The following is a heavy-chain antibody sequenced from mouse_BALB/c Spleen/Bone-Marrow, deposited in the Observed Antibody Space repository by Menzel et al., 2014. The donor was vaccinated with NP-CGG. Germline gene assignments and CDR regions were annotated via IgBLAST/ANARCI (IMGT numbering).Heavy chain of an antibody. CDR3: AREKVYYGISRLAY. D-gene: IGHD2-1*01. V-gene: IGHV1-61*01. Sequence: VQLQQSGTEVVRPGASVKLSCKASGYSFTTYWMNWVKQRPGQGLEWIGMIHPSDSETRLNQKFKDKATLTVDKSSSTAYMQLNSPTSEDSAVYYCAREKVYYGISRLAYWGQGTLVTVSA. CDR1: GYSFTTYW. CDR2: IHPSDSET. J-gene: IGHJ3*01.